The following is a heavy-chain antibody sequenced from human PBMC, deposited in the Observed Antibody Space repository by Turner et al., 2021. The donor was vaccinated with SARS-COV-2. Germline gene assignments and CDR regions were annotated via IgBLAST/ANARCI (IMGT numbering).Heavy chain of an antibody. V-gene: IGHV3-23*01. CDR2: ISGSGGST. Sequence: EVQLLESGGGLVQPGGSLRLSCAASGFTFSSYAMSWVRQAPGKGLEWVSTISGSGGSTYYADSVKGRFTISRNNSKNTLYLQLNSLRAEDTAVYYCAKLFVYGASFDYWGQGTLVTVSS. CDR1: GFTFSSYA. J-gene: IGHJ4*02. D-gene: IGHD3-10*02. CDR3: AKLFVYGASFDY.